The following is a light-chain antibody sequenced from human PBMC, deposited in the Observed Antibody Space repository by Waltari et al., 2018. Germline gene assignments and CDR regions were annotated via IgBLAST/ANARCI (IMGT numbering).Light chain of an antibody. CDR1: SGSIATYY. J-gene: IGLJ3*02. Sequence: NFMLTQPHSVSESPGKTVTISCTRTSGSIATYYVQWYQQRPGSAPTIVIYEDYQRPPGVPVRFSGSIETSDTSASLTISGLKNEDEADYYCQSYDGANRLFGGGTKLTVL. CDR3: QSYDGANRL. CDR2: EDY. V-gene: IGLV6-57*03.